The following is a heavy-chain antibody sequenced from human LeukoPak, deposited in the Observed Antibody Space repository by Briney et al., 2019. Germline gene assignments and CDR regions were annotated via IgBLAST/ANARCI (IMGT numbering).Heavy chain of an antibody. CDR3: ARHFGSPSPGVQH. D-gene: IGHD3-3*01. Sequence: GESLKISCQTSGFSFTTYWIGWVRQMPGKGLEWMGIIYPGDSVTRYSPSFEGQVTISADKSTRTAYLQWSTLKASDTAVYYCARHFGSPSPGVQHWGQGTPVIVSS. J-gene: IGHJ1*01. CDR2: IYPGDSVT. CDR1: GFSFTTYW. V-gene: IGHV5-51*01.